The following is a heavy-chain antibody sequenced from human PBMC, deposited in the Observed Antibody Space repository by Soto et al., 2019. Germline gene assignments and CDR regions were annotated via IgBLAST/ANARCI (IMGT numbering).Heavy chain of an antibody. Sequence: QVQLVESGGGVVQPGRSLRLSCAASGFTFSSYAMHWVRQAPGKGLEWVAVISYDGSNKYYADSVKGRFTISRDNSKNTLYLQMNSLRAEDTAVYYCARGESFYDSSGYPDYWGQGTLVTVSS. CDR2: ISYDGSNK. CDR3: ARGESFYDSSGYPDY. J-gene: IGHJ4*02. V-gene: IGHV3-30-3*01. CDR1: GFTFSSYA. D-gene: IGHD3-22*01.